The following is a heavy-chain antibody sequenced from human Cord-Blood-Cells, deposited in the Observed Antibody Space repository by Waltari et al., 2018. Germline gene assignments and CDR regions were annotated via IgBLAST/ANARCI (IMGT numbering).Heavy chain of an antibody. CDR1: GGSFSGYY. V-gene: IGHV4-34*01. J-gene: IGHJ4*02. Sequence: QVQLQQWGAGLLKPSETLSLTCAVYGGSFSGYYWSWIRQPPGKGLEWIGEINHSGSTNYNPSFKSRVTISVDTSKNQFSLKLSSVTAADTAVYYCARGPPEYSSGWYDYWGQGTLVTVSS. CDR2: INHSGST. D-gene: IGHD6-19*01. CDR3: ARGPPEYSSGWYDY.